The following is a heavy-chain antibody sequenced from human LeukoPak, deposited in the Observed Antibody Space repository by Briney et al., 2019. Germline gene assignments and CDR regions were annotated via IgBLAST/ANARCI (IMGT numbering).Heavy chain of an antibody. V-gene: IGHV1-69*13. J-gene: IGHJ5*02. Sequence: ASVTVSCTASGYTFTSYGISWVRQAPGQGLEWMGGIIPIFGTANYAQKFQGRVTITADESTSTAYMELSSLRSEDTAVYYCARGGWVATARLSPSYNWFDPWGQGTLVTVSS. CDR3: ARGGWVATARLSPSYNWFDP. CDR1: GYTFTSYG. D-gene: IGHD5-18*01. CDR2: IIPIFGTA.